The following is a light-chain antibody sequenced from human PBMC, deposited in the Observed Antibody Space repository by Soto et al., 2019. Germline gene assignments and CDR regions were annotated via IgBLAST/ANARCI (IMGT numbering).Light chain of an antibody. V-gene: IGKV3-20*01. CDR3: QHYGSSLYT. CDR1: QSVSSSY. J-gene: IGKJ2*01. Sequence: ETVLTQSPGTLSLSPGERATLSCRASQSVSSSYLAWYQQKPGQAPRLLIYDASSRATGIPDRFSGSGSGTDFTLTISRLEPEDFAFYYCQHYGSSLYTFGQGTKLEIK. CDR2: DAS.